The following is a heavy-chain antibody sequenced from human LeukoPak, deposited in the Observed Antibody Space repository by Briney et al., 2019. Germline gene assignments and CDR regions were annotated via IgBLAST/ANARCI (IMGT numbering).Heavy chain of an antibody. CDR1: GGSFSGYY. J-gene: IGHJ4*02. D-gene: IGHD3-10*01. CDR2: INHSGST. Sequence: SETLSLTCAVYGGSFSGYYWSWIRQPPGKGLEWIGEINHSGSTNYNPSLKSRVTISVDTSKNQFSLKLSSVTPADTAVYYCARHGESYGSGSYWVYWGQGTLVTVSS. CDR3: ARHGESYGSGSYWVY. V-gene: IGHV4-34*01.